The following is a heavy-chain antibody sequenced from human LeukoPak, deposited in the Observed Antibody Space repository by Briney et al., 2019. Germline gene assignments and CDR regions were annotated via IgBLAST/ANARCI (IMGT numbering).Heavy chain of an antibody. CDR3: ARGIAVAGSGFFDY. Sequence: TGGSLRHSCAASRFTVSSNYMTWVRQAPAKGLEWVSVIYSGGSTYYADSVKGRFTISRDNSKSTLYLQMNSLRVEDTAVYYCARGIAVAGSGFFDYWGQGTLVTVSS. D-gene: IGHD6-19*01. CDR2: IYSGGST. J-gene: IGHJ4*02. V-gene: IGHV3-66*01. CDR1: RFTVSSNY.